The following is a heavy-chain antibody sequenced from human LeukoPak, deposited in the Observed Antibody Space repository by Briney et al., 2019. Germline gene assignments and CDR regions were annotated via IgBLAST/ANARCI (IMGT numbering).Heavy chain of an antibody. D-gene: IGHD6-19*01. Sequence: SETLSLTCTVSGGSISSGGYYWSWIPQHPGKGLEWICYIYYSGSTYYNPSLKSRVTISVDTSKNHFSLKLSSVTAPDTAVYYCARAPGIAVAGTGFAYWRQGTLVTVSS. CDR3: ARAPGIAVAGTGFAY. J-gene: IGHJ4*02. CDR1: GGSISSGGYY. V-gene: IGHV4-31*03. CDR2: IYYSGST.